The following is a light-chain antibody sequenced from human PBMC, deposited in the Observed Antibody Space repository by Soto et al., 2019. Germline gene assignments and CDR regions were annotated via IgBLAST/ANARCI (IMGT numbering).Light chain of an antibody. CDR1: QSVSSSY. CDR2: GAS. Sequence: EIVLTQSPGTLSLSPGERATLSCRASQSVSSSYLAWYQQKPAQAPRLLIYGASSRATGIPDRFSGSGSGTDFTLTISRLEPEDFAAYYCQEYGSSRTFGQGTKV. J-gene: IGKJ1*01. V-gene: IGKV3-20*01. CDR3: QEYGSSRT.